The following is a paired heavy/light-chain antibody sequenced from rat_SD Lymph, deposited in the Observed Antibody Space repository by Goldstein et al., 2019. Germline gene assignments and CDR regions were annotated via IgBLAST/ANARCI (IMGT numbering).Light chain of an antibody. V-gene: IGKV8S9*01. J-gene: IGKJ5*01. CDR2: YAS. Sequence: DIVMTQSPFSLAVSEGEMVTINCKSSQSLLSSGNQKNYLAWYQQKPGQSPKLLIYYASTRQSGVPDRFIGSGSGTDFTLTISDVQAEDLADYYCLQHYSYLTFGSGTKLEIK. CDR3: LQHYSYLT. CDR1: QSLLSSGNQKNY.
Heavy chain of an antibody. Sequence: EVQLVESGGGLVQPGRSLKLSCVASGFTFSNYGMNWIRQAPGKGLEWVAYISSGSSYIYYAETVKGRFTISRDNAKNTLYLQMTSLRSEDTALYYCARQGIAAIPLDYWGQGVMVTVSS. CDR3: ARQGIAAIPLDY. CDR2: ISSGSSYI. J-gene: IGHJ2*01. CDR1: GFTFSNYG. D-gene: IGHD1-2*01. V-gene: IGHV5-34*01.